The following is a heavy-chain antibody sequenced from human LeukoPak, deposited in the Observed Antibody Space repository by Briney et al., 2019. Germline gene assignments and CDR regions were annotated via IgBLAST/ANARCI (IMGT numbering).Heavy chain of an antibody. CDR2: IIPIFGTA. Sequence: SVKISCKASGGTFSSYAISWVRQAPGQGLEWMGRIIPIFGTANYAQKFQGRVTITTDESTSTAYMELSSLRSEDTAVYYCARDPIRGTAPRYWGQGTLVTVSS. V-gene: IGHV1-69*05. CDR1: GGTFSSYA. D-gene: IGHD2-21*02. CDR3: ARDPIRGTAPRY. J-gene: IGHJ4*02.